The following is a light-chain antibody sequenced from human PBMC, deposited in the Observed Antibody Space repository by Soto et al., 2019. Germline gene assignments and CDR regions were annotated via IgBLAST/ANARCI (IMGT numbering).Light chain of an antibody. Sequence: DVVMTQSPLSLPVTLGQPASISCRSSHSLVFSDGNTYLNWFQQGPGQSPRRLIYKVSNRDSGVPDRFSGSGSGTDFTLKISRVEADDVGVYYCTQGTHWPPITFGQGKRLDI. V-gene: IGKV2-30*01. CDR3: TQGTHWPPIT. CDR1: HSLVFSDGNTY. CDR2: KVS. J-gene: IGKJ5*01.